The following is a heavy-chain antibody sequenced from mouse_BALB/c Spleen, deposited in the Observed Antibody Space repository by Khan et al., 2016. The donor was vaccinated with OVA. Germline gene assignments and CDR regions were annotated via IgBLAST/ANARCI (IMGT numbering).Heavy chain of an antibody. Sequence: EVQLQESGPSLVKPSQTLSLTCSVTGDSITSGYWSWIRKFPGNKLEYMGYMNYSGNTSYNPSLISRISITRHTSKNKYYLQLNSVTTEDAATYYCARSTYRYAFAYWGQGTLVTVSA. CDR1: GDSITSGY. J-gene: IGHJ3*01. CDR2: MNYSGNT. CDR3: ARSTYRYAFAY. V-gene: IGHV3-8*02. D-gene: IGHD2-14*01.